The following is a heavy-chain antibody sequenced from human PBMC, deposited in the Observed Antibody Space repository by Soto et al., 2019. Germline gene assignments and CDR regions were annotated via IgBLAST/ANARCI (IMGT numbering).Heavy chain of an antibody. Sequence: QVQLVQSGAEVKKPGASVKISCKASGDTFTSYYMHWVRQAPGQGLEWMGIINPSGGTSYAQKFXGXXXXXXXXXXXXXXXXXXXXXXXXXXXXXXXXXXXXXXXCYGIDYWGQGTLVTVSS. V-gene: IGHV1-46*01. CDR2: INPSGGT. CDR1: GDTFTSYY. CDR3: XXXXXXXXXCYGIDY. J-gene: IGHJ4*02. D-gene: IGHD2-15*01.